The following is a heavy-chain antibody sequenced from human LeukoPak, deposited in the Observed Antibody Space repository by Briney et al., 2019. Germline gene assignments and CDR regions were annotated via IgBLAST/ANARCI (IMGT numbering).Heavy chain of an antibody. CDR1: GGTFSSYA. Sequence: SVKVSCKASGGTFSSYAISWVRQAPGQGLEWMGGIIPIFGTANYAQKFQGRVTITADESTSTAYMELSRLRSEDTAVYYCASLGGYYDILTGSLTYYFDYWGQGTLVTVSS. CDR2: IIPIFGTA. D-gene: IGHD3-9*01. J-gene: IGHJ4*02. CDR3: ASLGGYYDILTGSLTYYFDY. V-gene: IGHV1-69*13.